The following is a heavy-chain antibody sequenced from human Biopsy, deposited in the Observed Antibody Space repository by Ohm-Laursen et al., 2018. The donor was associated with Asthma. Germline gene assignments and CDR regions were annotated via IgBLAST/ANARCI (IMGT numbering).Heavy chain of an antibody. J-gene: IGHJ6*02. D-gene: IGHD1-20*01. V-gene: IGHV3-30*03. CDR3: ARDLRSDNWNPWGMDV. CDR2: ISYDGTNK. Sequence: SLRLSCTASGFSFSSYWMSWVRQAPGKGLEWVAVISYDGTNKDYADSVKGRFTFSRDNSQNTLSLEMNSLRVEDTAVYYCARDLRSDNWNPWGMDVWGLGTTVTVAS. CDR1: GFSFSSYW.